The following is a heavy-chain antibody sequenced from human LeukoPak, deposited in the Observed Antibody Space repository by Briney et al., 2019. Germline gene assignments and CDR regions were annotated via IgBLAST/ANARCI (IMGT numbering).Heavy chain of an antibody. Sequence: PETLSLTCTVSGGSISSSSYYWGWIRQPPGKGLEWIGSIYYSGSTYYNPSLKSRVTISVDTSKNQFYLKLSSVTAADTAVYYCARTLGIFGVVITDWGQGTLVTVSS. J-gene: IGHJ4*02. V-gene: IGHV4-39*01. CDR2: IYYSGST. D-gene: IGHD3-3*01. CDR1: GGSISSSSYY. CDR3: ARTLGIFGVVITD.